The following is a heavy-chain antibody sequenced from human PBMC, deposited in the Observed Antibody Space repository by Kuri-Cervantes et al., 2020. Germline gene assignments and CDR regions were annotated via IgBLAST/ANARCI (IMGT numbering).Heavy chain of an antibody. D-gene: IGHD6-19*01. CDR1: GGSISSGGYS. Sequence: SCAVSGGSISSGGYSWSWIRQPPGKGLEWIGYIYHSGSTYYNPSLKSRVTISVDRSKNQFSLKLSSVTAADTAVYYCARAEYSSGWYVYFDYWGQGTLVTVSS. CDR3: ARAEYSSGWYVYFDY. V-gene: IGHV4-30-2*01. J-gene: IGHJ4*02. CDR2: IYHSGST.